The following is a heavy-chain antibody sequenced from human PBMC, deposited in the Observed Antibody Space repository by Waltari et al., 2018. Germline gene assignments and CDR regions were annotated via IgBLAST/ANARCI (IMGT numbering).Heavy chain of an antibody. V-gene: IGHV4-34*01. CDR1: GGSFRGYY. CDR3: ARWTGRGTMVRDD. Sequence: QVQLQQWGAGLLKPSETLSLTCAVYGGSFRGYYWSWIRQPPGKGLEWIGEINHSGSTNYNPSLKSRVTISVDTSKNQFSLKLSSVTAADTAVYYCARWTGRGTMVRDDWGQGTLVTVSS. CDR2: INHSGST. J-gene: IGHJ4*02. D-gene: IGHD3-10*01.